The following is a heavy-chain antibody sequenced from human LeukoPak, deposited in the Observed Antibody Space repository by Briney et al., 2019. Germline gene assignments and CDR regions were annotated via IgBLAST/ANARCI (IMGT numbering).Heavy chain of an antibody. Sequence: SGTLSLTCAVYGGSFSGYYWSWIRQPPGKGLEWIGEINHSGSTNYNPSLKSRVTISVDKSKNQFSLKLSSVTAADTAVYYCARVRNSGFRYVDSWGQGTLVTVSS. CDR3: ARVRNSGFRYVDS. CDR2: INHSGST. J-gene: IGHJ4*02. V-gene: IGHV4-34*01. CDR1: GGSFSGYY. D-gene: IGHD5-12*01.